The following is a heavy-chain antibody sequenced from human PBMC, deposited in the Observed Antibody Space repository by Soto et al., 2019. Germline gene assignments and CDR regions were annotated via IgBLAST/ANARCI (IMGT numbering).Heavy chain of an antibody. CDR1: GFTFTTWW. Sequence: VQLMESGGGLVQPGGSLRLSCAASGFTFTTWWMDWARQTPGKGLEWVANINQDGSQKNYVDSVKGRFTISRDNAKNSVYLQMTSLTAEDSAVYYCSRSLNAWGQGTLVTVSS. J-gene: IGHJ5*02. CDR2: INQDGSQK. CDR3: SRSLNA. V-gene: IGHV3-7*01.